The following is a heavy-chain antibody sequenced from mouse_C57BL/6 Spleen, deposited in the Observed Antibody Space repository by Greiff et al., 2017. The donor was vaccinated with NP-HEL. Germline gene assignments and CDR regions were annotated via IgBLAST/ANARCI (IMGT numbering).Heavy chain of an antibody. J-gene: IGHJ4*01. CDR1: GYTFTDYE. CDR2: IDPETGGT. V-gene: IGHV1-15*01. CDR3: TRGLLYAMDY. Sequence: VQLQQSGAELVRPGASVTLSCKASGYTFTDYEMHWVKQTPVHGLEWIGAIDPETGGTAYNQKFKGKAILTADKSSSTAYMELRSLTSEDSAVYYCTRGLLYAMDYWGQGTSVTVSS.